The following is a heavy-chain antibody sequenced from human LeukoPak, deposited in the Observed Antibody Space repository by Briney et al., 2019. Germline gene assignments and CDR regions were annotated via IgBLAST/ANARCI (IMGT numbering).Heavy chain of an antibody. Sequence: SVKVSCKASGGTFSSYAISWVRQAPGQGLEWMGGIFPIFGTANYAQKLQGRVTITADESTSTAYMEMSSLRSEDTAVYYCARGDYYGSGSYSNPPYYFDYWGQGTLVTVSS. D-gene: IGHD3-10*01. CDR2: IFPIFGTA. CDR1: GGTFSSYA. J-gene: IGHJ4*02. CDR3: ARGDYYGSGSYSNPPYYFDY. V-gene: IGHV1-69*13.